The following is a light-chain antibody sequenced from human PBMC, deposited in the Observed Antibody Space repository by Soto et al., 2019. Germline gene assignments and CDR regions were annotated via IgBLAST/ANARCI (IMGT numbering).Light chain of an antibody. J-gene: IGKJ2*01. CDR2: AAS. V-gene: IGKV1-39*01. Sequence: DIQMTQCPSSLSASVGDRVTITCRASQSISSYLNWYQQKPGKAPKLLIYAASSFQSGVPSRFSGSGSGTYFTLTISSLQPEDFATYYCQQSYSTPYTFGQGTKLEIK. CDR3: QQSYSTPYT. CDR1: QSISSY.